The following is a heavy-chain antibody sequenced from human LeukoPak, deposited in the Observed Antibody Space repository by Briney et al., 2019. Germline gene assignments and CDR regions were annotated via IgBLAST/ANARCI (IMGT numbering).Heavy chain of an antibody. J-gene: IGHJ3*02. CDR2: ISWNSGSI. D-gene: IGHD6-19*01. CDR3: AKDIGSGWPNDAFDI. V-gene: IGHV3-9*01. Sequence: PGRSLRLSCAASGFTFDDYAMHWVRQAPGKGLEWVSGISWNSGSIGYADSVKGRFTISRDNAENSLYLQMNSLRAEDTALYYCAKDIGSGWPNDAFDIWGQGTMVTVSS. CDR1: GFTFDDYA.